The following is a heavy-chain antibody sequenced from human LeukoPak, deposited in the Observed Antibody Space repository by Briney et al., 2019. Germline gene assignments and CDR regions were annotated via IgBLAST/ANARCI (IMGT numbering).Heavy chain of an antibody. J-gene: IGHJ3*02. CDR3: ARGGVYSSSWYEGRAFDI. D-gene: IGHD6-13*01. CDR2: IIPIFGTA. CDR1: GGTFSSYA. V-gene: IGHV1-69*05. Sequence: ASVKVSCKASGGTFSSYAISWVRQAPGQGLEWMGGIIPIFGTANYAQKFQGRVTITTDESTSTAYMELSSLRSEDTAVYYCARGGVYSSSWYEGRAFDIWGQGTMVTVSS.